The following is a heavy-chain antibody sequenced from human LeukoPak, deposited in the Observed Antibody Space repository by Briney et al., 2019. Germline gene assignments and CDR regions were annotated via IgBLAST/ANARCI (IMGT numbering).Heavy chain of an antibody. V-gene: IGHV4-59*08. J-gene: IGHJ3*02. D-gene: IGHD1-26*01. CDR1: GDSIGSYF. CDR3: ARGRGYGGNYLRSFDI. CDR2: NSGST. Sequence: SETLSLTCTVSGDSIGSYFWSWIRQPPGKGLEWIGYNSGSTNYNPSLKSRVTILLDRSKNQFSLKLSSVTAADTAIYYCARGRGYGGNYLRSFDIWGQGTIVTVSS.